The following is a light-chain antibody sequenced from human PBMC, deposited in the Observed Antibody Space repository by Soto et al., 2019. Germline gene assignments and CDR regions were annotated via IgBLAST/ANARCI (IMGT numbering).Light chain of an antibody. V-gene: IGKV3-15*01. CDR1: QSVASN. Sequence: EIVMTQSPASLSVSPGDGATLSCRASQSVASNLAWYQQKPGQGPRLLIHGASTRAVGVPARFSGSGSGTDFSLTISSLQSEDFAVYYCRQYHNWPPQYTFGQGTKLQIK. CDR2: GAS. J-gene: IGKJ2*01. CDR3: RQYHNWPPQYT.